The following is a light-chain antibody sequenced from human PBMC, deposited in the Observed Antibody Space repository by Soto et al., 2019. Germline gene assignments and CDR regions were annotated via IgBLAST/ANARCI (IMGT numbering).Light chain of an antibody. CDR2: EFT. Sequence: QSVLTQPASVSGSPGQSITISCTGTSSDVGSYNLVSWYQQYPGKAPKLMIYEFTKRPSGVSDRFSGSKSGNTASLTFSGLQAEDEADYYCCSYAGGVIFGGGTKLTV. J-gene: IGLJ2*01. CDR3: CSYAGGVI. V-gene: IGLV2-23*02. CDR1: SSDVGSYNL.